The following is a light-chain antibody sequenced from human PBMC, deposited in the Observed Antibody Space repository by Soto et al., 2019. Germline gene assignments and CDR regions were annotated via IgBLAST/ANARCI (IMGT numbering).Light chain of an antibody. J-gene: IGKJ2*01. Sequence: AIRMTQSPSSFSASTGDRVTITCRASQGISSYLAWYQQKPVKAPKLLIYAASTLQSGVPSRFSGSGSGTDFTLTISCLQSEDFATYDCQQYYSYPYTFGKGTKLEIK. CDR2: AAS. CDR3: QQYYSYPYT. V-gene: IGKV1-8*01. CDR1: QGISSY.